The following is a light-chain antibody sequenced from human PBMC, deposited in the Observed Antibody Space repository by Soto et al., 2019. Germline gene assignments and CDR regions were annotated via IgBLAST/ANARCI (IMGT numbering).Light chain of an antibody. CDR1: SSDVGGYNY. CDR2: DVS. Sequence: QSALTQPRSVSGSPGQSVTISCTGTSSDVGGYNYVSWYQQHPGKAPKLMIYDVSKRPSGVPDRFSGSKSGNTASLTISGXXXXXXXDYYCCSYAGSYTHVFGTGTKLTV. V-gene: IGLV2-11*01. J-gene: IGLJ1*01. CDR3: CSYAGSYTHV.